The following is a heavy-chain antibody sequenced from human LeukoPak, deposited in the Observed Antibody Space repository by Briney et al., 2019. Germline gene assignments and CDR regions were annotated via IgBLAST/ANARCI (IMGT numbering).Heavy chain of an antibody. CDR2: FDPEDGET. V-gene: IGHV1-24*01. CDR3: ATGGGRLRYYYYYYGMDV. Sequence: ASVKLSCKVSGYTLTELSMHWVRQAPGKGLEWMGGFDPEDGETIYAQKFQGRVTMTEDTSTDTAYMELSSLRSEDTAVYYCATGGGRLRYYYYYYGMDVWGQGTTVTVSS. J-gene: IGHJ6*02. D-gene: IGHD4-17*01. CDR1: GYTLTELS.